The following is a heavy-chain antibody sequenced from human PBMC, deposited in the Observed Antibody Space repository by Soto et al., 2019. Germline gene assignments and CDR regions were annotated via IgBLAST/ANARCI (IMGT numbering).Heavy chain of an antibody. CDR2: IIPIFGTA. D-gene: IGHD1-26*01. CDR1: GGTFSSYA. Sequence: SVKVSCKASGGTFSSYAISCVRQAPGQGLEWMGGIIPIFGTANYAQKFQGRVTITADESTSTAYMELSSLRSEDTAVYYCATTASGSYGYYYYGMDVWGQGTTVTVSS. V-gene: IGHV1-69*13. CDR3: ATTASGSYGYYYYGMDV. J-gene: IGHJ6*02.